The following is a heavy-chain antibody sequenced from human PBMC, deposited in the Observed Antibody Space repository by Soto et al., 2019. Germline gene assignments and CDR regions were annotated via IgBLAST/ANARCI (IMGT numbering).Heavy chain of an antibody. V-gene: IGHV2-5*02. J-gene: IGHJ4*02. CDR1: GFSLSTSGVG. CDR3: AHNEAVTGPLDY. Sequence: QITLKESGPPLVKPTQTLTLTCTFSGFSLSTSGVGVGWIRQPPGKALEWLALIYWDDDKRYSPSLKSRLTITNDTSKNQAVLTMTNMDPVDTATYYCAHNEAVTGPLDYWGQGTLVTVSS. CDR2: IYWDDDK. D-gene: IGHD2-21*02.